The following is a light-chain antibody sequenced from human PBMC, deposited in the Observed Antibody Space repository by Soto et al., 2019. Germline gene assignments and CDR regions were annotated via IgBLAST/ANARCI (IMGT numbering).Light chain of an antibody. J-gene: IGKJ2*01. CDR1: QSVSSSY. Sequence: EIVLTQSPGTLSLSPGERATLSCRASQSVSSSYLAWYQHKPGQAPRLLIYGASSRATGIPDRFSGSGSGTDFTLNISRLESEDFAVYYCQQYGSSPHTFGQGTKLEIK. V-gene: IGKV3-20*01. CDR3: QQYGSSPHT. CDR2: GAS.